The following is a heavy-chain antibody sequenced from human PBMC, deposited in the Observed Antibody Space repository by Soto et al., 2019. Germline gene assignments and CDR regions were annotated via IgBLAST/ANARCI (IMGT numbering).Heavy chain of an antibody. CDR2: IYWDDDE. V-gene: IGHV2-5*02. D-gene: IGHD5-18*01. CDR1: GFSLTTRGVG. CDR3: ARRPRGYSYHFDY. Sequence: QITLKESGPTLVKPTQTLTLTCTFSGFSLTTRGVGVGWIRQPPGKALEWLALIYWDDDEGYSPSLKSRLTIAKDTTKSQVVLTMINMDPVDTATYSRARRPRGYSYHFDYWGQGTLVTVSS. J-gene: IGHJ4*02.